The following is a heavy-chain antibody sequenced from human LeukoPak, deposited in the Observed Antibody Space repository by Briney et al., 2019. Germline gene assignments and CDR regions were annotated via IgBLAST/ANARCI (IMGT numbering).Heavy chain of an antibody. V-gene: IGHV4-30-4*01. CDR3: ARAGLTLGYCSGGSCYDWFDP. CDR2: IYYSGST. J-gene: IGHJ5*02. CDR1: GGSISSGDYY. D-gene: IGHD2-15*01. Sequence: SETLSLTCTVSGGSISSGDYYWSWIRQPPGKGLEWIGYIYYSGSTYYNPSLKSRVTISVDTSKNQFSLKLSSVTAADTAVYYCARAGLTLGYCSGGSCYDWFDPWGQGTLVTVSS.